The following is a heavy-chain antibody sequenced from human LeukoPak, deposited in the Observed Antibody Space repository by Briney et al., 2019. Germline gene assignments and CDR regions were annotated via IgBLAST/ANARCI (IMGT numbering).Heavy chain of an antibody. Sequence: SETLSLTCTVSGGSISSYYWSWIRQPPGKGLEWIGYIYYSGSTNYNPSLKSRVTISVDTSKNQFSLKLSSVTAADTAVYYCARGPQLTYYYDSSGYDHWGQGTPVTVSS. CDR2: IYYSGST. V-gene: IGHV4-59*01. CDR3: ARGPQLTYYYDSSGYDH. J-gene: IGHJ4*02. D-gene: IGHD3-22*01. CDR1: GGSISSYY.